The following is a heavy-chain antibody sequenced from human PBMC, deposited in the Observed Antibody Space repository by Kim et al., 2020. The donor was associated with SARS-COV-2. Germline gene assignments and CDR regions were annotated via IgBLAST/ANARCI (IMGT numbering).Heavy chain of an antibody. V-gene: IGHV3-48*04. CDR2: ISSSSSTI. CDR3: ARDSPRWETSSPDYYFDY. J-gene: IGHJ4*02. Sequence: GGSLRLSCAASGFTFSSYSMNWVRQAPGKGLEWVSYISSSSSTIYYADSVKGRFTISRDNAKNSLYLQMNSLRAEDTAVYYCARDSPRWETSSPDYYFDYWGQGTLVTVSS. D-gene: IGHD1-26*01. CDR1: GFTFSSYS.